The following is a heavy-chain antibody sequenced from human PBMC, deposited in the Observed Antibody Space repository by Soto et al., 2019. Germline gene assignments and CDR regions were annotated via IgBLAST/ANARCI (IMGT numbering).Heavy chain of an antibody. CDR2: IYWDDDK. V-gene: IGHV2-5*02. Sequence: QITLKEAGPTLVKPTQTLTLTCTFSGFSLSTSGVGVGWIRQPPGKALEWLALIYWDDDKRYSPSLKSRLTNTKDPSKNQVVLTITNMDSVDTATYYCAHSYYGSGIGPYWFDPWGEGTLVIVSS. CDR3: AHSYYGSGIGPYWFDP. D-gene: IGHD3-10*01. J-gene: IGHJ5*02. CDR1: GFSLSTSGVG.